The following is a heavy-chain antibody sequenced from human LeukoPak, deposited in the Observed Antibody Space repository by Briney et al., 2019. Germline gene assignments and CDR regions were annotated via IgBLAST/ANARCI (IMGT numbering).Heavy chain of an antibody. CDR1: GYTFSSYY. J-gene: IGHJ4*02. Sequence: ASVKVSCKASGYTFSSYYMHWVRQAPGQGLEWMGRINPSYGSTIYAQKFQDRITMTRDTSTSTVYMELSSLRSEDTAVYYCARAVSNIDCWGQGTLVTVSS. CDR3: ARAVSNIDC. D-gene: IGHD1/OR15-1a*01. V-gene: IGHV1-46*01. CDR2: INPSYGST.